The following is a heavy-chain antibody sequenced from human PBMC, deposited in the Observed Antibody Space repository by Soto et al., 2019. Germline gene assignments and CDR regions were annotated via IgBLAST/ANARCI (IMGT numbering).Heavy chain of an antibody. V-gene: IGHV4-59*01. J-gene: IGHJ5*02. Sequence: LSLTCTVSGGSISSYYWSWIRQPPGKGLEWIGYIYYSGSTNYNPSLKSRVTISVDTSKNQFSLKLSSVTAADTAVYYCARGGGSSSWYPSPLNWFDPWGQGTLVTVSS. CDR3: ARGGGSSSWYPSPLNWFDP. CDR2: IYYSGST. D-gene: IGHD6-13*01. CDR1: GGSISSYY.